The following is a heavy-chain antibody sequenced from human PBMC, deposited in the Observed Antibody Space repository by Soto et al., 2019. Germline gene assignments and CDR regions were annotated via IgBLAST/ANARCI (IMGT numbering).Heavy chain of an antibody. D-gene: IGHD3-16*01. CDR2: IYYSGST. J-gene: IGHJ4*02. V-gene: IGHV4-39*01. Sequence: PSETLSLTCTVSGGSISSSSYYWGWIRQPPGKGLEWIGSIYYSGSTYYNPSLKSRVTISVDTSKNQFSLKLSSVTAADTAVYYCARGTDYARAGYFDYWGQGTLVTVSS. CDR1: GGSISSSSYY. CDR3: ARGTDYARAGYFDY.